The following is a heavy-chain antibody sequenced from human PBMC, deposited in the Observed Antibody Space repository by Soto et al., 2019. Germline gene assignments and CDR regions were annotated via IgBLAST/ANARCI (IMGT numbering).Heavy chain of an antibody. CDR3: ARTDIVTTNWFDP. J-gene: IGHJ5*02. V-gene: IGHV4-34*01. Sequence: QVHLQQWGAGLLKPSETLSLTCAVYGESFIGYYWTWIRQSPGKGLEWIGEINHGGSTNYNPSLKSRVTISIDTSMNQFSLKLTSVPAADTSVYYCARTDIVTTNWFDPWGQGTLVTVSS. CDR2: INHGGST. D-gene: IGHD5-12*01. CDR1: GESFIGYY.